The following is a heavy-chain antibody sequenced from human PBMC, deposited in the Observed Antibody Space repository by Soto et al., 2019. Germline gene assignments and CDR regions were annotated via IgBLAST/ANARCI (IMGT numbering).Heavy chain of an antibody. J-gene: IGHJ4*02. V-gene: IGHV3-49*03. D-gene: IGHD5-12*01. CDR2: IRSKAYGGTT. CDR1: GGSISSYY. Sequence: LSLTCTVSGGSISSYYWSWIRQPPGKGLEWVGFIRSKAYGGTTEHAASVKGRFTISRDDSKGIAYLQMNSLKAEDTAVYHCTRDGRYSGYPPPAFWGQGTLVTVSS. CDR3: TRDGRYSGYPPPAF.